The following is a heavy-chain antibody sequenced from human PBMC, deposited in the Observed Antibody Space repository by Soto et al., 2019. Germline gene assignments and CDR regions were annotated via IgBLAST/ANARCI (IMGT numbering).Heavy chain of an antibody. V-gene: IGHV4-30-4*01. CDR1: GDSISSSDYY. Sequence: QVQLQESGPGLVKPSQTLSLTCSVSGDSISSSDYYWSWFRQPPGKGLEWIGYIYHSGSTYYNPSLKSRITISADTSKNQFSLKLSSVTAADTALHYCARDRTDSDYSFDYWGQGTLVTVSP. CDR2: IYHSGST. D-gene: IGHD4-4*01. CDR3: ARDRTDSDYSFDY. J-gene: IGHJ4*02.